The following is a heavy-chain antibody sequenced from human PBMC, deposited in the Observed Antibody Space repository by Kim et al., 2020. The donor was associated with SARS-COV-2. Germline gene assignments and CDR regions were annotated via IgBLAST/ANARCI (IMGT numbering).Heavy chain of an antibody. CDR3: AREGGPYGGNRCFVD. D-gene: IGHD4-17*01. Sequence: GGSLRLSCAASGFTFSSYAMHWVRQAAGKGLEWVAVISYDGSNKYYADSVKGRFTISRDNSKNTLYLQMNSLRAEDTAVYYCAREGGPYGGNRCFVDWGQGTLVTVSS. J-gene: IGHJ4*02. CDR2: ISYDGSNK. V-gene: IGHV3-30-3*01. CDR1: GFTFSSYA.